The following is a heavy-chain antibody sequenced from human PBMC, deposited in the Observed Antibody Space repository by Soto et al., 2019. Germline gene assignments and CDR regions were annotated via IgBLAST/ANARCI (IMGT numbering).Heavy chain of an antibody. J-gene: IGHJ3*02. CDR2: ISAFTGDT. CDR1: GFNLTTFA. V-gene: IGHV1-18*01. CDR3: AREAAGYEAFDI. D-gene: IGHD6-13*01. Sequence: QVQLAQSGAELKKPGASVKVSCKTSGFNLTTFAFSWVRQAPGQGLEWVGWISAFTGDTNYAQKLQGRATMTTDTSTSTVNMDLRSLRSDDTAVYYCAREAAGYEAFDIWGQGTMVTVSS.